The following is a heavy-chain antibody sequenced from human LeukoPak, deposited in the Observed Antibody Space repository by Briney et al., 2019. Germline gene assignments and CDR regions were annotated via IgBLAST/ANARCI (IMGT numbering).Heavy chain of an antibody. CDR2: IYTSGST. CDR1: GGSISDGSYY. D-gene: IGHD1-26*01. V-gene: IGHV4-61*02. J-gene: IGHJ3*02. CDR3: AGVVGAFGAFDI. Sequence: SETLSLTCTVSGGSISDGSYYWSWIPQPAGKGLEWIGRIYTSGSTNYNPSLKSRVTISVDTSKNQFSLKLSSLTAADTAVYYCAGVVGAFGAFDIWGQGTMVTVSS.